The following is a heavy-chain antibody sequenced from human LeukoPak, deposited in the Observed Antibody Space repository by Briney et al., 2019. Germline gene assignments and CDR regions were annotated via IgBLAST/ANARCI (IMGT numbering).Heavy chain of an antibody. D-gene: IGHD3-22*01. CDR2: MCSSGST. Sequence: SETLSLTCTVSGGSISSYSWSWIRQPAGKGLEWIGRMCSSGSTKYNPSLKSRVTMSVDTSKNQISLKLTSVTAADTAIYYCARWSSGDYYYVDYWGQGTLVTVSS. J-gene: IGHJ4*02. CDR3: ARWSSGDYYYVDY. V-gene: IGHV4-4*07. CDR1: GGSISSYS.